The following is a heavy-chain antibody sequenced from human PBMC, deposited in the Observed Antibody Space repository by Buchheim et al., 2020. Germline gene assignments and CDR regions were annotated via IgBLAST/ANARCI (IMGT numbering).Heavy chain of an antibody. D-gene: IGHD2-2*01. J-gene: IGHJ6*03. CDR2: IYYSWST. Sequence: QLQLQESGPGLVKPSETLSLTCTVSGGSISSSSYYWGWIRQPPGKGLEWIGSIYYSWSTYYNPSLKSRVTISVDTSKNPFSLKLRSVTAADTAVYYCARAVFGDIVVVPAAHYYMDVWGKGTT. CDR3: ARAVFGDIVVVPAAHYYMDV. CDR1: GGSISSSSYY. V-gene: IGHV4-39*01.